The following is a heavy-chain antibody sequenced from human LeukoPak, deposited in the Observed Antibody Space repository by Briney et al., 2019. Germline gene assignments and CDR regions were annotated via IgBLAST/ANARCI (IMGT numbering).Heavy chain of an antibody. CDR1: GFTSSSYS. J-gene: IGHJ4*02. Sequence: GGSLRLSCAASGFTSSSYSMNWVRQAPGKGLEWVSSITSSNSLYYADSVKGRFTISRDNAQNSVYLQMNSLRAEDTAVYYCARASAGNFGQWGQGTLVTVSS. CDR2: ITSSNSL. V-gene: IGHV3-21*01. CDR3: ARASAGNFGQ. D-gene: IGHD4-23*01.